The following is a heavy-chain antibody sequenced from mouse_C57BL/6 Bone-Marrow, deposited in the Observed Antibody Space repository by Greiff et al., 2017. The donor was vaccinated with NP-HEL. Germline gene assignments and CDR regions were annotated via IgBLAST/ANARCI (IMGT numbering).Heavy chain of an antibody. D-gene: IGHD4-1*01. J-gene: IGHJ4*01. CDR3: ARLGAMDY. CDR1: GFTFSSYA. CDR2: ISDGGSYT. Sequence: EVQVVESGGGLVKPGGSLKLSCAASGFTFSSYAMSWVRQTPEKRLEWVATISDGGSYTYYPDTVKGRFTISRDNAKNNLYLQMSHRKSEDTAMYYCARLGAMDYWGQGTSVTVSS. V-gene: IGHV5-4*01.